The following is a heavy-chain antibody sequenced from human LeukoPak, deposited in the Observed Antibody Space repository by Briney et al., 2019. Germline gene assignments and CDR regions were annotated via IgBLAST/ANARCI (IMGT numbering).Heavy chain of an antibody. V-gene: IGHV1-2*02. CDR2: INPNSGGT. J-gene: IGHJ4*02. D-gene: IGHD1-26*01. CDR1: GYTFTGIY. CDR3: AKDREGANDY. Sequence: GASVKLSCKASGYTFTGIYMHWVRQVHGQGIEWIGWINPNSGGTNYAQKFQGSVTMTRDASISTAYMELSRLRSDDTAVYYCAKDREGANDYWGQGTLVTVSS.